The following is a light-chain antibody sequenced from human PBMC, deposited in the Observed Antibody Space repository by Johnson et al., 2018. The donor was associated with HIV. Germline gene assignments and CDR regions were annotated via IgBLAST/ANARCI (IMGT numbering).Light chain of an antibody. J-gene: IGLJ1*01. CDR2: ENN. V-gene: IGLV1-51*02. Sequence: QPVLTQPPSVSAAPGQKVTISCSGSSSNIGNNYVSWYQQLPGTAPKLLIYENNKRPSGVPDRFSGSKSGTSASLAISGLHSADETDYYCAAWDDSLSAGWYVFGTGTKVTVL. CDR3: AAWDDSLSAGWYV. CDR1: SSNIGNNY.